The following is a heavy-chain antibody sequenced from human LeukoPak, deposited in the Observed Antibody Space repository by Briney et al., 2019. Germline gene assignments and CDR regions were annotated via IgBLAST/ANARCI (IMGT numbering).Heavy chain of an antibody. CDR3: ARHQYYGSGSYFDY. V-gene: IGHV4-39*01. CDR2: IYYSGST. D-gene: IGHD3-10*01. Sequence: SETLSLTCTVSGGSISSSSYYWGWIRQPPGKGLEWIGSIYYSGSTYYNPSLKSRVTISVDTSKNQFSLKLSSVTAADTAVYYCARHQYYGSGSYFDYWGQGTLVTVSS. J-gene: IGHJ4*02. CDR1: GGSISSSSYY.